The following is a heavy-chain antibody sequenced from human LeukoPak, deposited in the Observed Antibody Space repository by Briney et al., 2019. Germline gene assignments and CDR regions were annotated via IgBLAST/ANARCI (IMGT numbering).Heavy chain of an antibody. CDR2: IIPIFGTA. D-gene: IGHD4-17*01. J-gene: IGHJ6*02. CDR3: ARDSGSGYYGDSLDYYYYGMDV. V-gene: IGHV1-69*13. CDR1: GGTFSSYA. Sequence: SVKVSCKASGGTFSSYAISWVRQAPGQGLEWMGGIIPIFGTANYAQRFQGRVTITADESTSTAYMELSSLRSEDTAVYYCARDSGSGYYGDSLDYYYYGMDVWGQGTTVTVSS.